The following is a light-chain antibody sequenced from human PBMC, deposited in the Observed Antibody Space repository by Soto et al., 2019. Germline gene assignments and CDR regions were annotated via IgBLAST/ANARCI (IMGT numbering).Light chain of an antibody. Sequence: DVVLTQSPLSLPVTLGQPASISCRSTQSLVYSDGNISLNWFQQRPGQSPRRLIYKVSNRDSGVPGRFSGSGSGTGFTPKISRVEAEDVGVYYCMHGKHCRPITFGQGTLLDIK. V-gene: IGKV2-30*01. CDR3: MHGKHCRPIT. CDR1: QSLVYSDGNIS. J-gene: IGKJ5*01. CDR2: KVS.